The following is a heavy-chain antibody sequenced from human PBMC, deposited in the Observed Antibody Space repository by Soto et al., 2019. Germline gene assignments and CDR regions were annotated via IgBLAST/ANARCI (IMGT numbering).Heavy chain of an antibody. J-gene: IGHJ4*02. CDR1: GFTFSSYA. V-gene: IGHV3-23*01. Sequence: EVQLLESGGGLVQPGGSLRLSCAASGFTFSSYAMWWVRQAPGKGLECVSAISGGGETTYYADSVKGRFTISRDNSKNTLNLQMISLRAEDTAVYYCAFISGSGSYYFDYWGQGPLVTVSS. D-gene: IGHD3-10*01. CDR2: ISGGGETT. CDR3: AFISGSGSYYFDY.